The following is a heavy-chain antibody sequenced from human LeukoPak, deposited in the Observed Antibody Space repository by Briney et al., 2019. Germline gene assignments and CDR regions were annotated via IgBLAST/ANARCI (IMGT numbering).Heavy chain of an antibody. Sequence: TGGSLRLSCAVSGFTFSTFWMSWVRQAPGKGLERVANIKEDGSVKYYLDSVKGRFTISRDNAKSSLYLQMNSLRAEDTAVYYCARGGGSSWFDYWGQGTLVTVSS. CDR2: IKEDGSVK. D-gene: IGHD6-13*01. J-gene: IGHJ5*01. V-gene: IGHV3-7*01. CDR1: GFTFSTFW. CDR3: ARGGGSSWFDY.